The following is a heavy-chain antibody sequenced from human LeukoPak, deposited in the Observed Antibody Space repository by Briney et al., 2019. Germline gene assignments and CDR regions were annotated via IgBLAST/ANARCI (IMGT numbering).Heavy chain of an antibody. V-gene: IGHV3-7*05. Sequence: SGGSLRLSCAASGFTFSSYWMSWVRQAPGKGLEWVANIKQDGSEKYYVDSVKGRFTISRDNAKNSLYLQMNSLRAEDTAVYYCARDLPVTTNPGGMTPYYFDYWGQGTLVTVSS. CDR1: GFTFSSYW. J-gene: IGHJ4*02. CDR2: IKQDGSEK. D-gene: IGHD4-17*01. CDR3: ARDLPVTTNPGGMTPYYFDY.